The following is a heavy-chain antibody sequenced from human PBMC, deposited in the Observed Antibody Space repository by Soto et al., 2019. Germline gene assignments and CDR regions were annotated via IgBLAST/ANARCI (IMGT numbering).Heavy chain of an antibody. Sequence: PGGSLRLSCAASGFSFSNAWMTWVRQAPGKGLEWVGRIKSKADGGTTDYGAPVKGRFTISRDDSKNMLFLQMNGLKTEDTAVYYCTTDKDYSNPFYRDVWGKGTTVTVSS. CDR1: GFSFSNAW. CDR2: IKSKADGGTT. J-gene: IGHJ6*03. V-gene: IGHV3-15*01. D-gene: IGHD4-4*01. CDR3: TTDKDYSNPFYRDV.